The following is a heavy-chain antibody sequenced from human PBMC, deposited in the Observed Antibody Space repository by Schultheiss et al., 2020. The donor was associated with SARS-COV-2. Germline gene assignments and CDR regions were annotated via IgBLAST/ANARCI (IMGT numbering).Heavy chain of an antibody. D-gene: IGHD4-17*01. V-gene: IGHV4-59*01. CDR1: GGSISSYY. J-gene: IGHJ3*02. Sequence: SETLSLTCTVSGGSISSYYWSWIRQPPGKGLEWIGYIYYSGSTNYNPSLKSRVTISVDTSKNEFSLKLYSVTAADTAVYYCARAQPGDPTDDAFDIWGQGTMVTVSS. CDR3: ARAQPGDPTDDAFDI. CDR2: IYYSGST.